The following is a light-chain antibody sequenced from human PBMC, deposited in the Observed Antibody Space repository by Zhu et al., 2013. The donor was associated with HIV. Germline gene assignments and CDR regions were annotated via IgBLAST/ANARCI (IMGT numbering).Light chain of an antibody. Sequence: EIVLTQSPGTLSLSPGERATLSCRASQSVSSYLAWYQQKPGQAPRLLMYGASTRGTGIPDRFSGSGSGTDFTLIISRLEPEDFAVYYCQQYANSPRTFGGGTKVEI. CDR3: QQYANSPRT. V-gene: IGKV3-20*01. CDR2: GAS. CDR1: QSVSSY. J-gene: IGKJ4*01.